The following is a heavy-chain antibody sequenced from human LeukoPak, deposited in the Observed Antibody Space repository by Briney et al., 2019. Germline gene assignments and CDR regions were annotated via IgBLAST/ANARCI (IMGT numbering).Heavy chain of an antibody. D-gene: IGHD6-19*01. CDR3: ARVGIQVAGTYDFDY. Sequence: ASVKVSCKASGYTFTSYGISWVRQAPGQGLEWMGWISAYNGNTNYAQKLQGRVTMTTDTSTGTAYMELRSLRSDDTAVYYCARVGIQVAGTYDFDYWGQGTLVTVSS. CDR1: GYTFTSYG. J-gene: IGHJ4*02. V-gene: IGHV1-18*01. CDR2: ISAYNGNT.